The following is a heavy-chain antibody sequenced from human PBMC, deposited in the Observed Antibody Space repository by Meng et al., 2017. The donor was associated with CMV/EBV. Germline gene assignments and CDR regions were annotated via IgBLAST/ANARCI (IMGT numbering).Heavy chain of an antibody. D-gene: IGHD2-2*02. CDR3: ARTRTYCASTSCYTGGYYFDY. J-gene: IGHJ4*02. CDR2: INAGNGDT. Sequence: YSIHWVRQAPGQRLEWMGWINAGNGDTKSSQKFQGRLTITRDSSASTVYMELSSVRFEDTAVYYCARTRTYCASTSCYTGGYYFDYWGQGTMVTVSS. V-gene: IGHV1-3*01. CDR1: YS.